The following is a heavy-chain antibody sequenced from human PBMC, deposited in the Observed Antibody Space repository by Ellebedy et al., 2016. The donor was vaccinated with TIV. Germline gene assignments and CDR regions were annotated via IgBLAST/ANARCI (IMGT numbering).Heavy chain of an antibody. CDR3: AKDRYCSGGSCYWLDY. V-gene: IGHV3-23*01. CDR2: ISDSGAST. Sequence: GESLKISCAASGLTFSSYAMSWVRQAPGKGLEWVSDISDSGASTYYVDSVKGRFTISRDHSKNTLYLQMNSLRAEDTAVYYCAKDRYCSGGSCYWLDYWGQGTLVTVSS. J-gene: IGHJ4*02. CDR1: GLTFSSYA. D-gene: IGHD2-15*01.